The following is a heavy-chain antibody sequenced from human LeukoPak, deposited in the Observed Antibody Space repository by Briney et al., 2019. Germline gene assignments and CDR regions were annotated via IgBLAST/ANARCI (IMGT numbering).Heavy chain of an antibody. CDR3: ARSPSRGYYYYYGMDV. CDR2: ISSSSSII. CDR1: RFAFSNYS. J-gene: IGHJ6*04. Sequence: TGGSLRLSCAASRFAFSNYSMTWVRQAPGKGRGWVSYISSSSSIIYYADSVKGRFTISRDNAKNSLYLQMNSLRAEDTAVYYCARSPSRGYYYYYGMDVWGKGTTVTVSS. V-gene: IGHV3-48*04.